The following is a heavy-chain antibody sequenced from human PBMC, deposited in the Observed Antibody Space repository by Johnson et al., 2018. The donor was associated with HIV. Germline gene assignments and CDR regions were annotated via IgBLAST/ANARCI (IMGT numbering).Heavy chain of an antibody. CDR1: RFTVSSYD. Sequence: VQLVESGGGLVHPGRSLRLSCAASRFTVSSYDMPCFRQLPGKGLDWLSGIHCTGGSTGYAHSLQVRFPISRDTAKKSLYLQINRLRAEDPAVYYCARDRGYCTNGVCYYDAFDIWGQGTIVTVAA. V-gene: IGHV3-20*04. CDR3: ARDRGYCTNGVCYYDAFDI. CDR2: IHCTGGST. J-gene: IGHJ3*02. D-gene: IGHD2-8*01.